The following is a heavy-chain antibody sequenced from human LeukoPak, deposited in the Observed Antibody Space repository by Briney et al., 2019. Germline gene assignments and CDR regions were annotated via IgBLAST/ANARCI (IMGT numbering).Heavy chain of an antibody. D-gene: IGHD3-3*01. J-gene: IGHJ3*02. V-gene: IGHV3-21*01. CDR1: GFTFSSYA. Sequence: GGSLRLSCAASGFTFSSYAMNWVRQAPGKGLEWVSSISSSSSYIYYADSVKGRFTISRDNAKNSLYLQMNSLRAEDTAVYYCARETYDFWSGYYGEDAFDIWGQGTMVTVSS. CDR3: ARETYDFWSGYYGEDAFDI. CDR2: ISSSSSYI.